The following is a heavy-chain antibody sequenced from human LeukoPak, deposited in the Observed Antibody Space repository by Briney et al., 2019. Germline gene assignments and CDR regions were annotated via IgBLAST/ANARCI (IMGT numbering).Heavy chain of an antibody. D-gene: IGHD2-15*01. J-gene: IGHJ4*02. CDR1: GFTVRSNH. CDR2: IYNGDGT. Sequence: GGSLRLSCAASGFTVRSNHMYWVRQAPGKGLEWVSVIYNGDGTDYADSVKGRFTISRDNSQNAVSLQMDSLRVEDTAVYFCVRNLRYCSDGICSLWGQGTLVTVSS. CDR3: VRNLRYCSDGICSL. V-gene: IGHV3-66*01.